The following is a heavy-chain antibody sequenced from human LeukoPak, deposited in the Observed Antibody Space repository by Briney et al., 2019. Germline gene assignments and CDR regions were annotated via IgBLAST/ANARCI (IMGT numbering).Heavy chain of an antibody. Sequence: GASVKVSCKASGGTFSSYAISWVRQAPGQGLEWMGRIIPIFGIANYAQKFQGRVTITADKSSSTAYMELNSLRFDDTAVYYCARGPVTMVRGVIMSGWFDPWGQGTLVTVSS. CDR2: IIPIFGIA. CDR1: GGTFSSYA. D-gene: IGHD3-10*01. J-gene: IGHJ5*02. CDR3: ARGPVTMVRGVIMSGWFDP. V-gene: IGHV1-69*04.